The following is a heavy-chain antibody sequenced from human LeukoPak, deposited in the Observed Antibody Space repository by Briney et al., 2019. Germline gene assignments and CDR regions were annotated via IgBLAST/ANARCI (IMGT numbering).Heavy chain of an antibody. V-gene: IGHV3-23*01. Sequence: GGSLRLSCAASGFTFSTYAMSWVRQAPGKGLEWVSAIGDSGGSTYYADSVKGRFTISRDNSKNTLYLQLNSLRAEDTAMYYCAKSNVGNFDYWGQGTLVTVSS. CDR2: IGDSGGST. D-gene: IGHD1-26*01. J-gene: IGHJ4*02. CDR3: AKSNVGNFDY. CDR1: GFTFSTYA.